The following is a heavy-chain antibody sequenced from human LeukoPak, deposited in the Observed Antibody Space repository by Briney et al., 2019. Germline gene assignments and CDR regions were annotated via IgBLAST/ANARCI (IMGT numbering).Heavy chain of an antibody. CDR1: GGSISSYY. CDR2: IYYSGST. J-gene: IGHJ4*02. CDR3: ARDRAGAALDL. Sequence: PSETLSLTCTVSGGSISSYYRSWIRQPPGKGLEWIGYIYYSGSTNYNPSLKSRVTISVDTSKNQFSLKLSSVTAADTAVYYCARDRAGAALDLWGQGTLVTVSS. D-gene: IGHD6-13*01. V-gene: IGHV4-59*01.